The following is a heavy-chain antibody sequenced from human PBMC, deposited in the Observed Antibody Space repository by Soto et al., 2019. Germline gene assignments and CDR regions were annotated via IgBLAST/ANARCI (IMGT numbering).Heavy chain of an antibody. CDR1: GGTFSSYA. V-gene: IGHV1-69*06. CDR2: IIPIFGTA. D-gene: IGHD1-26*01. J-gene: IGHJ6*02. CDR3: ASYSESYRIPSYYYGMDV. Sequence: QVQLVQSGAEVKKPGSSVKVSCKASGGTFSSYAISWVRQAPGQGLEWMGGIIPIFGTANYAQKFQGRVTITADKSTSTAYMELSSLRSEDTAVYYCASYSESYRIPSYYYGMDVWGQGTTVTVSS.